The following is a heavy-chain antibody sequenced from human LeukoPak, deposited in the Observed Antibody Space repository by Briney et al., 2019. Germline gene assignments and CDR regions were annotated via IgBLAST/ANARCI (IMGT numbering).Heavy chain of an antibody. J-gene: IGHJ4*02. CDR1: GFTFTSYW. CDR2: IKQDGSEK. D-gene: IGHD3-16*01. Sequence: GGSLRLSCAASGFTFTSYWMSWVRQAPGKGLEWVANIKQDGSEKYYVDSVKGRFTISRDNAKNSLHLQMNSLKTEDTALYYCARLTDLAGAYDFVGFDYWGQGTLVTVSS. CDR3: ARLTDLAGAYDFVGFDY. V-gene: IGHV3-7*03.